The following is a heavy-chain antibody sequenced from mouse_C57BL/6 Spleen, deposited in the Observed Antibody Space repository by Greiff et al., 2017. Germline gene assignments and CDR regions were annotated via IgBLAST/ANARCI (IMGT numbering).Heavy chain of an antibody. D-gene: IGHD1-1*01. CDR1: GYTFTSYW. Sequence: VQLQQPGTELVKPGASVKLSCKASGYTFTSYWLHWVKQRPGQGLEWIGNINPSNGGTTYNEKFKSKATLTVDKSSSTAYMQLSSLTSEDSAVYYCARSYGSSSWFAYWGQGTLVTVSA. V-gene: IGHV1-53*01. CDR2: INPSNGGT. J-gene: IGHJ3*01. CDR3: ARSYGSSSWFAY.